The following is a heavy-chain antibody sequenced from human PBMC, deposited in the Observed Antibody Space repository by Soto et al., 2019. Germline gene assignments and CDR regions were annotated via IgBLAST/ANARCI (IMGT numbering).Heavy chain of an antibody. D-gene: IGHD2-2*01. CDR3: ARGYCSSTSCFPYYYGMDV. CDR1: GGTFSSYA. V-gene: IGHV1-69*13. CDR2: IIPIFGTA. J-gene: IGHJ6*02. Sequence: SVKVSCKASGGTFSSYAISWVRQAPGQGLEWMGGIIPIFGTANYAQKFQGRVTITADESTSTAYMELSGLRSEDTAVYYRARGYCSSTSCFPYYYGMDVWGQGTTVTVSS.